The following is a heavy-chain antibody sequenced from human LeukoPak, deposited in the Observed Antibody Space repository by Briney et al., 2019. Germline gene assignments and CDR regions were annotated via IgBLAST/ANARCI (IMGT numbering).Heavy chain of an antibody. CDR1: GGSISSYY. Sequence: SETLSFTCTVSGGSISSYYWSWIRQPPGKGLEWIGYIYYSGSTNYNPSLKSRVTISVDTSKNQFSLKLSSVTAADTAVYYCARGHVLLWFGESKFFDYWGQGTLVTVSS. CDR2: IYYSGST. CDR3: ARGHVLLWFGESKFFDY. V-gene: IGHV4-59*01. J-gene: IGHJ4*02. D-gene: IGHD3-10*01.